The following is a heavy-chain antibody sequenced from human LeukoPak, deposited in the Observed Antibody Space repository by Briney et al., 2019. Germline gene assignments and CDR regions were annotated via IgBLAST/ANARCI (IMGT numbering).Heavy chain of an antibody. J-gene: IGHJ4*02. D-gene: IGHD3-10*01. Sequence: GRSLRLSCAASGFTFDDYAMHWVRQALGKGLEWVSGISWNSGSIGYADSVKGRFTISRDNAKNSLYLQMNSLRAEDTALYYCAKASTSMVRGVIYFDYWGQGTLVTVSS. CDR3: AKASTSMVRGVIYFDY. V-gene: IGHV3-9*01. CDR2: ISWNSGSI. CDR1: GFTFDDYA.